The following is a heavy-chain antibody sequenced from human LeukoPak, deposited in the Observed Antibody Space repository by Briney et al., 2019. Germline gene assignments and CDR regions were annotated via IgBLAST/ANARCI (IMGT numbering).Heavy chain of an antibody. J-gene: IGHJ5*02. D-gene: IGHD2-2*01. CDR3: ARAAARPAAMRFGP. CDR2: IYTSGST. V-gene: IGHV4-61*02. CDR1: GGSISSDSYY. Sequence: PSQTLSLTCTVSGGSISSDSYYRSWIRRPAGKGLEWIGRIYTSGSTNYNPSLKSRVTISVDTSKNQFSLKLSSVTAADTAVYYCARAAARPAAMRFGPWGQGTLVTVSS.